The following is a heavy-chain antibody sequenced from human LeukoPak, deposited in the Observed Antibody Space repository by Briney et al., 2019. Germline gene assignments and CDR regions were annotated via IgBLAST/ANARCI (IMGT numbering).Heavy chain of an antibody. D-gene: IGHD3-22*01. V-gene: IGHV1-58*02. Sequence: ASVKVSCKASGFTFTSSAMQWVRQARGQRLEWIGWIVVGSGNTNYAQKFQGRVTITADESTSTVYMELSSLRSEDTAVYYCAREGDYYDKLPNWFDPWGQGTLVTVSS. CDR1: GFTFTSSA. J-gene: IGHJ5*02. CDR2: IVVGSGNT. CDR3: AREGDYYDKLPNWFDP.